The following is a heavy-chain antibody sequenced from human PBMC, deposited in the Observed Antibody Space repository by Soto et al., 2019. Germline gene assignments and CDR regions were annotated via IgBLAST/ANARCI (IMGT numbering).Heavy chain of an antibody. CDR2: VTASNGST. J-gene: IGHJ2*01. CDR3: ARTTVTTSDWYFDL. V-gene: IGHV1-3*01. CDR1: GYTFTTYA. Sequence: ASVKVSCKASGYTFTTYAIHWVRQAPGEGLEWVGWVTASNGSTRYAQKFQGRVTLTRDISTSTVYMELSSLRSEDTAVYYCARTTVTTSDWYFDLWGRGTLVTVSS. D-gene: IGHD4-17*01.